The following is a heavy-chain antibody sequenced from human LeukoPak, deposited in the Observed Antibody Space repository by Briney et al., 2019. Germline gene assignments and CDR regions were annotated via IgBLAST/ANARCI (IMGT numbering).Heavy chain of an antibody. CDR1: GGSISSYY. V-gene: IGHV4-59*01. CDR2: IYYSGST. CDR3: ARGGPYCTNGVRYLGY. D-gene: IGHD2-8*01. J-gene: IGHJ4*02. Sequence: SETLSLTCAVYGGSISSYYWSWIRQPPGKGLEWIGYIYYSGSTNYNPSLKSRVTISVDTSKNQFSLKLSSVTAADTAVYYCARGGPYCTNGVRYLGYWGQGTLVTVSS.